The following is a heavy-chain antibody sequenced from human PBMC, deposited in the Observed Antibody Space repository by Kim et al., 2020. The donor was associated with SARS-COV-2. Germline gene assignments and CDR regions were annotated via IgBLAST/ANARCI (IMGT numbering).Heavy chain of an antibody. CDR1: GGSISSSNW. CDR2: ISYSGST. CDR3: ARVNMLRGEGTL. D-gene: IGHD3-10*01. V-gene: IGHV4-4*02. J-gene: IGHJ4*02. Sequence: SETLSLTCAVSGGSISSSNWWNWVRQPPGKGLEWIGEISYSGSTNYNPSLKSRVSISLDKSKNQFSLKLSSVTAADTAVYYCARVNMLRGEGTLWGQGTLVTVSS.